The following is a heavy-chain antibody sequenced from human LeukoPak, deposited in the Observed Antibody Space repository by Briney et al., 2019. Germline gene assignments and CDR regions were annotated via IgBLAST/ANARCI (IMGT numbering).Heavy chain of an antibody. V-gene: IGHV3-30*03. CDR1: GFTFKNYG. CDR2: ISFDGNTK. J-gene: IGHJ3*02. Sequence: PGKSLRLSCAASGFTFKNYGMHWVRQAPGKGLEWVAVISFDGNTKHYIDSVKGRSTISRDNPKNTLLLQLSSLTAEATAVYYCVVVLVAGANGHDAFDIWGQGTMVTVSS. D-gene: IGHD4/OR15-4a*01. CDR3: VVVLVAGANGHDAFDI.